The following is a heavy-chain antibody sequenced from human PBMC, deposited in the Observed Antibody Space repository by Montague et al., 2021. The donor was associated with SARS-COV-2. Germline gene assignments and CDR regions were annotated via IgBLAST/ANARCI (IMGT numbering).Heavy chain of an antibody. CDR1: GFTFSSYG. CDR3: ARDRVRAAAGTRYYFDY. D-gene: IGHD6-13*01. V-gene: IGHV3-33*01. J-gene: IGHJ4*02. Sequence: SLRLSCAASGFTFSSYGMHWVRQAPGKGLEWVAVMWYDGSNKYYADSVKGRFTISRDNSKNTLYLQMNSLRAEDTAVYYCARDRVRAAAGTRYYFDYWGQGTLVTVSS. CDR2: MWYDGSNK.